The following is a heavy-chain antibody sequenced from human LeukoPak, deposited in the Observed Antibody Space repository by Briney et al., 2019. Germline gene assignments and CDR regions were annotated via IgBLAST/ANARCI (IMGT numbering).Heavy chain of an antibody. V-gene: IGHV3-30*02. CDR2: IRHGGRNK. Sequence: GGSLRHSRTASGFTHSSYVMHWAPPAPGKGLEWVAFIRHGGRNKYYADSVKGRFIISRDTSKNTLYLQMNSLRAEDTAVYYCARGPPLYCSGGSCYIAYFQHWGQGTLVTVSS. CDR1: GFTHSSYV. D-gene: IGHD2-15*01. J-gene: IGHJ1*01. CDR3: ARGPPLYCSGGSCYIAYFQH.